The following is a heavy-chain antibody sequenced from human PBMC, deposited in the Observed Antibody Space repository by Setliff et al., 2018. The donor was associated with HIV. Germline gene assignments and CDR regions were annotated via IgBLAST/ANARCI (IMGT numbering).Heavy chain of an antibody. Sequence: ETLSLTCTVSGYPISSGYYWGWIRQPPGKGLEWIGSIYHSGTTYYNPSLKSRVTISVDTSKNQFSLKLSSATAVDTAVYYCARRLQFLEFLHGVGGLDVWGQGTTVTVYS. J-gene: IGHJ6*02. CDR2: IYHSGTT. CDR3: ARRLQFLEFLHGVGGLDV. V-gene: IGHV4-38-2*02. D-gene: IGHD3-3*01. CDR1: GYPISSGYY.